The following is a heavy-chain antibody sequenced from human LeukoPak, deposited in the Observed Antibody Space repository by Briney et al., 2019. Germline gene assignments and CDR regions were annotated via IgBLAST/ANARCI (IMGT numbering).Heavy chain of an antibody. D-gene: IGHD3-3*01. CDR3: ARIVTIFGVYYFDY. CDR2: IYYSGST. J-gene: IGHJ4*02. Sequence: NPSETLSLTCTVSGGSISSSSYYWGWIRQPPGKGLEWIGSIYYSGSTYYNPSLKSRVTISVDTSKNQFSLKPSSVTAADTAVYYCARIVTIFGVYYFDYWGQGTLVTVSS. V-gene: IGHV4-39*01. CDR1: GGSISSSSYY.